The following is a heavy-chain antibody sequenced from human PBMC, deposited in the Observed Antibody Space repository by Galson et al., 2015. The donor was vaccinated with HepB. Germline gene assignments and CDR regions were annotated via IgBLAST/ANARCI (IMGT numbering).Heavy chain of an antibody. CDR1: GFTFSDYY. V-gene: IGHV3-11*01. CDR3: ARDTYFYGSGFAS. J-gene: IGHJ4*02. Sequence: SLRLSCAASGFTFSDYYMSWIRQAPGKGLEWVAYISTSGSEIYYSDSVEGRFTISRDNANNALYLQMLSLRAEDTAVYYCARDTYFYGSGFASWGQGTLVSVSS. CDR2: ISTSGSEI. D-gene: IGHD3-10*01.